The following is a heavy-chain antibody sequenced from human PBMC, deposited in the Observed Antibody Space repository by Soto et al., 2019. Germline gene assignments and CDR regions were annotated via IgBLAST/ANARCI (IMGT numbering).Heavy chain of an antibody. J-gene: IGHJ4*02. D-gene: IGHD6-19*01. Sequence: VQLVESGGGVVQPGRSLRLSCAASGFTFSDYAMHWVRQAPGKGLEWVAVVSHDGRNTHYADSVKGRFTISRDSSKNTVSLHMTSLRAEDTTVYYSAKGGRQWLVTSDFNYWGQGALVTSSS. CDR2: VSHDGRNT. CDR3: AKGGRQWLVTSDFNY. V-gene: IGHV3-30*18. CDR1: GFTFSDYA.